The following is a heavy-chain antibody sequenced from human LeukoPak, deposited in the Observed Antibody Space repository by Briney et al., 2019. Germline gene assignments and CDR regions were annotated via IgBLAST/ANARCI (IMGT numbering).Heavy chain of an antibody. V-gene: IGHV3-30*02. CDR1: GFTFSSYG. CDR2: IRYDGSNK. CDR3: AKQDILTGYLGFDY. Sequence: GGSLRLSCAASGFTFSSYGMHWVRQAPGKGLEWVAFIRYDGSNKYYADSVKGRFTISRDNSKNTLYLQMNSLRAEDTAVYYCAKQDILTGYLGFDYWGQGTLATVSS. D-gene: IGHD3-9*01. J-gene: IGHJ4*02.